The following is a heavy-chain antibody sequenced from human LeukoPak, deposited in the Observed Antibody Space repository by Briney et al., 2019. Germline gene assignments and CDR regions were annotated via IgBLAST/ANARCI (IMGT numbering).Heavy chain of an antibody. CDR3: ASLLGYCSGGSCSPYYFDY. J-gene: IGHJ4*02. CDR1: GYTFTDYW. CDR2: INPNSGGT. Sequence: ASVKVSCKASGYTFTDYWMHWVRQAPGQGLEWMGWINPNSGGTNYAQKFQGRVTMTRDTSISTAYMELSRLRSDDTAVYYCASLLGYCSGGSCSPYYFDYWGQGTLVTVSS. D-gene: IGHD2-15*01. V-gene: IGHV1-2*02.